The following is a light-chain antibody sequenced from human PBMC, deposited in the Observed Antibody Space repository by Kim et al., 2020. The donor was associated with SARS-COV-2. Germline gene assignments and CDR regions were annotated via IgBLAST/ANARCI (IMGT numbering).Light chain of an antibody. Sequence: QSVLTQPASVSGSPGQSITISCTGTSSDVGGYNYVSWYQQHTGKAPKLMIYDVNKRPSGVSSRFSGSKSGNTASLTISGLQAEDEADYYCKSYTASTTWVFGGGTQLTVL. CDR3: KSYTASTTWV. J-gene: IGLJ3*02. CDR2: DVN. CDR1: SSDVGGYNY. V-gene: IGLV2-14*01.